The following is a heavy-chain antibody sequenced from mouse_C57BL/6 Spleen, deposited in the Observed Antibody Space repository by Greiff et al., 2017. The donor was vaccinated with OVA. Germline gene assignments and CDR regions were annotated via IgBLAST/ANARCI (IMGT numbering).Heavy chain of an antibody. V-gene: IGHV2-5*01. Sequence: VQLQQSGPGLVQPSQSLSITCTVSGFSLTSYGVHWVRQSPGKGLEWLGVIWRGGSTDYNAAFMSRLSITKDNSKSQVFFKMNSLQADDTAIYYCAKGRENGLLNAMDYWGQGTSVTVSS. D-gene: IGHD2-3*01. CDR2: IWRGGST. CDR1: GFSLTSYG. CDR3: AKGRENGLLNAMDY. J-gene: IGHJ4*01.